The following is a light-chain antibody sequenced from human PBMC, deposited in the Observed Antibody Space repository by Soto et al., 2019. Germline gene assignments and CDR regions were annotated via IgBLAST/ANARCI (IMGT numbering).Light chain of an antibody. J-gene: IGKJ5*01. CDR1: QSFSSY. V-gene: IGKV3-11*01. CDR2: DAS. Sequence: EIVLTQSPATLSLSPGERATLSCRASQSFSSYLAWYQQKPGQAPRLLIYDASNRATGIPARFSGSRSGTDFTLTISRLEPEDFAVYYCQQYGSSRITFGQGTRLEIK. CDR3: QQYGSSRIT.